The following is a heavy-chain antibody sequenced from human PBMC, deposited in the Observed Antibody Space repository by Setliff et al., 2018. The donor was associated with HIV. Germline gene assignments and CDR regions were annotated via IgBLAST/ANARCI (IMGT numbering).Heavy chain of an antibody. D-gene: IGHD4-17*01. CDR3: ARAEFVLRPTHFDY. V-gene: IGHV1-18*01. CDR1: GGSFSSYA. Sequence: ASVKVSCKASGGSFSSYAISWVRQAPGQGLEWMGGISAYNGDTNYVQKLQGRVTMTTDKSTSTAYMELRSLKSDDTAVYYCARAEFVLRPTHFDYWGQGTLVTVSS. J-gene: IGHJ4*02. CDR2: ISAYNGDT.